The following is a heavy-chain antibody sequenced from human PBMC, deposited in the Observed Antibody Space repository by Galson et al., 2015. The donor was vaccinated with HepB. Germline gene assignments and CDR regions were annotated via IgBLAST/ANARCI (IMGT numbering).Heavy chain of an antibody. Sequence: SLRLSCAASGFSFSTYSMNWVRQSPGRGLEWVSYISGSSNIIYYTDSVKGRFTISRDNAENSLYLQMNSLRAEDTAVYYCARGTYTSDRTCDYWGQGTLVTVSS. D-gene: IGHD6-19*01. V-gene: IGHV3-48*01. CDR1: GFSFSTYS. CDR3: ARGTYTSDRTCDY. CDR2: ISGSSNII. J-gene: IGHJ4*02.